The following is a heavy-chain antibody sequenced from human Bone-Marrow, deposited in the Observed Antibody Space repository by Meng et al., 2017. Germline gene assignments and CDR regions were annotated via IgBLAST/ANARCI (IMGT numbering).Heavy chain of an antibody. J-gene: IGHJ5*02. CDR2: IIWSGENE. CDR1: GFTFDDYA. V-gene: IGHV3-9*01. CDR3: AKDGSSSGWSYYLDP. Sequence: SLKISCAASGFTFDDYAMHWVRQPPGKGLQWVSGIIWSGENEAYADSVKGRFTISRDNAKNSLYLQMNGLSPEHTALYYCAKDGSSSGWSYYLDPWGQGVLVTVSS. D-gene: IGHD6-19*01.